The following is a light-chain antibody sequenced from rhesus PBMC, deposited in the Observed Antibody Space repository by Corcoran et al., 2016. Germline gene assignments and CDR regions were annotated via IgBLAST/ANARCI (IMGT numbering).Light chain of an antibody. Sequence: QSALTQPPSVSKSLGQSVTISCTGASIDIGVYNDVSWYHQRPDTVPRLLIYEVNKRPSGVSDRFSASKSGNTASLTISGLQTEDEADYYCCSYRTGSAYIFGTGTRLTVL. J-gene: IGLJ1*01. V-gene: IGLV2S9*01. CDR1: SIDIGVYND. CDR2: EVN. CDR3: CSYRTGSAYI.